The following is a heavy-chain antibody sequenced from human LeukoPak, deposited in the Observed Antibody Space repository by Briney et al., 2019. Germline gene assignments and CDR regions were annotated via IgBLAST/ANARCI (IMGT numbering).Heavy chain of an antibody. D-gene: IGHD3-10*01. Sequence: GSLKLSLATSGFNFRGYNMNWVRPAPGKGLEWVSSISSSSSYIYYADSVKGRFTISRDNAKNSLYLQMNSLRAEDTAVYYCARWGDVRATFDIWGQGTMVTVSS. CDR1: GFNFRGYN. CDR3: ARWGDVRATFDI. J-gene: IGHJ3*02. CDR2: ISSSSSYI. V-gene: IGHV3-21*01.